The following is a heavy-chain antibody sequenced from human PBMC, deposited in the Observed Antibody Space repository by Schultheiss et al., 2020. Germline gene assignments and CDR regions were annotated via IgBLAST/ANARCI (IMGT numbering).Heavy chain of an antibody. CDR2: ISYDGSNK. D-gene: IGHD6-6*01. V-gene: IGHV3-30*18. CDR1: GFTFSSYG. J-gene: IGHJ6*04. CDR3: AKDLSSSNSGYYYYGMDV. Sequence: GGSLRLSCAASGFTFSSYGMHWVRQAPGKGLEWVAVISYDGSNKYYADSVKGRFTISRDNSKNTLYLQMNSLRAEDTAVYYCAKDLSSSNSGYYYYGMDVWGKGTTVTVYS.